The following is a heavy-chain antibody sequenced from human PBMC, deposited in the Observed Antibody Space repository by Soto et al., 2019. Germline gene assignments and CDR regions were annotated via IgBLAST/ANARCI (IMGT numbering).Heavy chain of an antibody. CDR2: IIPILGIA. V-gene: IGHV1-69*02. CDR1: GGTFSSYT. CDR3: AMEYCSSTSCYRDY. Sequence: QVQLVQSWAEVKKPGSSVTVSCQASGGTFSSYTISWVRQAPGQGLEWMGRIIPILGIANYAQKFQGSVTITSDKSTSTAYMELSSLRSEDTAVYYCAMEYCSSTSCYRDYWGQGTLVTVSS. J-gene: IGHJ4*02. D-gene: IGHD2-2*02.